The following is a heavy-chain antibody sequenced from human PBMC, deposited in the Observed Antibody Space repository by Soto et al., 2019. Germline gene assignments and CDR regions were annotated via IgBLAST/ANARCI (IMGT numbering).Heavy chain of an antibody. Sequence: GSLRLSCAASGFSFSDYEMNWVRQTPGKGLEWLSYISSSGGTIKYADSVKGRFTISRDNAKNSLYLQMHSLRADDTAVYYCARDAFEIYYKFGLDVWGQGTPVTVSS. CDR1: GFSFSDYE. CDR3: ARDAFEIYYKFGLDV. J-gene: IGHJ6*02. V-gene: IGHV3-48*03. D-gene: IGHD3-10*01. CDR2: ISSSGGTI.